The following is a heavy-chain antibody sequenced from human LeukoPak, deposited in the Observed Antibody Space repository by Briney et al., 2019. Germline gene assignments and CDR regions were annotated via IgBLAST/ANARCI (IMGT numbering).Heavy chain of an antibody. V-gene: IGHV3-21*01. J-gene: IGHJ3*02. CDR1: EFTFSSYT. D-gene: IGHD3-22*01. CDR3: ARDRDYYDSALDI. CDR2: ISSSSSYI. Sequence: PGGSLRLSCAASEFTFSSYTMNWVRQAPGKGLEWVSSISSSSSYIYYADSVKGRFTISKNNAKNSLYLQMNSLRAEDTAVYYCARDRDYYDSALDIWGQGTMVTVSS.